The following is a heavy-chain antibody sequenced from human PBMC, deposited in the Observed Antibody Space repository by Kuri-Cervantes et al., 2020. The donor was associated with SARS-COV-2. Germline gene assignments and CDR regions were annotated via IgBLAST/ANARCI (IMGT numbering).Heavy chain of an antibody. D-gene: IGHD3-3*01. V-gene: IGHV4-38-2*01. CDR1: GYSISSGYY. CDR3: ARQVENVRFLEWLQGDY. Sequence: ESLKISCAVSGYSISSGYYWGWIRQPPGKGLEWIGSIYHSGSTYYNPSLRSRVTISVDTSKNQFSLKLSSVTAADTAVYYCARQVENVRFLEWLQGDYWGQGTLVTVSS. J-gene: IGHJ4*02. CDR2: IYHSGST.